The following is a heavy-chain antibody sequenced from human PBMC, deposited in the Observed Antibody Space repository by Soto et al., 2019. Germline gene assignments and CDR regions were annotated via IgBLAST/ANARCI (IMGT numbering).Heavy chain of an antibody. D-gene: IGHD5-12*01. Sequence: QVQLVQSGAEVKKPGSSVKVSCKASGGTFSSYAISWVRQAPGQGLEWMGGIIPIFGTANYAQKLQGRVTITADKSTSTAYRERSSLRSEDTAVYYCARSGQRWLTRPWFDPWGQGTLVTVSS. CDR2: IIPIFGTA. V-gene: IGHV1-69*06. J-gene: IGHJ5*02. CDR3: ARSGQRWLTRPWFDP. CDR1: GGTFSSYA.